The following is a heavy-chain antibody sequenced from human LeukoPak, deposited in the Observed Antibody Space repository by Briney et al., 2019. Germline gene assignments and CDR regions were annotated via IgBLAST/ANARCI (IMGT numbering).Heavy chain of an antibody. CDR1: GFTFSSYG. J-gene: IGHJ4*02. Sequence: GGSLRLSCAASGFTFSSYGMHWFRQAPGKGLEWVAVIWYDGSKKYYAASVKGRFTISRDNSKNTLYLQMDSLRAEDTAVYYCARYNTGSVDYWGQGTLVTVSS. CDR2: IWYDGSKK. V-gene: IGHV3-33*01. D-gene: IGHD2-8*02. CDR3: ARYNTGSVDY.